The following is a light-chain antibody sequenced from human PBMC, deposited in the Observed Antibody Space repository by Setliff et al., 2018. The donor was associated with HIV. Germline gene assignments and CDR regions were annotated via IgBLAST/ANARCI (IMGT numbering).Light chain of an antibody. CDR2: DVS. Sequence: QSALTQPASVSGSPGQSITISCTGTSGDVGGYNYVSWYQQHPGKAPQFMIYDVSKRPSGVSNRFSGSKSGNTASLTISGLQAEDEADYYCSSYTSSSTYVFGTGTKVTVL. J-gene: IGLJ1*01. V-gene: IGLV2-14*01. CDR1: SGDVGGYNY. CDR3: SSYTSSSTYV.